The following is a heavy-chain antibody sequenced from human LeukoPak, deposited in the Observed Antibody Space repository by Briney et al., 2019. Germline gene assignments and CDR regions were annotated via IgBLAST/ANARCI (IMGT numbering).Heavy chain of an antibody. CDR1: EFNFFSYG. CDR2: IFTDGSTT. D-gene: IGHD2-21*02. J-gene: IGHJ4*01. Sequence: GGSLRLSCVASEFNFFSYGMQWVRQAPGKRLVWVSRIFTDGSTTSYADSVKGRFTISRDNAKNTLYLEMKSLRVEDTAVYYCARELPREVTLDYWGQGTLVTVSP. CDR3: ARELPREVTLDY. V-gene: IGHV3-74*01.